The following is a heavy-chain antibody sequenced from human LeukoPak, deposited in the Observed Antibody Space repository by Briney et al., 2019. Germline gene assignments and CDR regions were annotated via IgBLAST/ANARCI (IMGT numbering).Heavy chain of an antibody. CDR2: ISWNSGSI. CDR1: GFTFDDYA. D-gene: IGHD3-9*01. CDR3: AKVADYDILTGPRYYFDY. J-gene: IGHJ4*02. Sequence: GRSLRLSCAASGFTFDDYAMHWVRQAPGKGLEWVSGISWNSGSIGYADSVKGRFTISRDNAKNSLYLQMNSLRAEDTALYYCAKVADYDILTGPRYYFDYWGQGTLVTVSS. V-gene: IGHV3-9*01.